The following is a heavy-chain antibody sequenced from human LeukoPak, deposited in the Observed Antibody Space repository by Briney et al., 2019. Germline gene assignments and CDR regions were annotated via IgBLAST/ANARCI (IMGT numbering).Heavy chain of an antibody. CDR3: ARDLDPYYFDY. CDR2: ISPNSGGT. D-gene: IGHD3/OR15-3a*01. Sequence: GASVKVSCKASGYTFTDYYIHWVRQAPGQGLEWMGWISPNSGGTNYAQKFQGRVTMTRDTSISTAYMELSRLRSDDTAVYYCARDLDPYYFDYWGQGTLVTVSS. V-gene: IGHV1-2*02. J-gene: IGHJ4*02. CDR1: GYTFTDYY.